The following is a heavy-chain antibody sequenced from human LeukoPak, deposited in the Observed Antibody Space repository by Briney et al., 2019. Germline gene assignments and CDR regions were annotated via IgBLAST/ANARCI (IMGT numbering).Heavy chain of an antibody. J-gene: IGHJ5*01. CDR1: GFTFSNFA. CDR3: AKDLTSGDGKWEFDS. D-gene: IGHD3-9*01. Sequence: QAGGSLRLSCAASGFTFSNFAMAWVRQSPGKGLKWVSGIYAGGGSKYYADSVRGRFTIFRDNARDMVFLQMNSLRGDDTAVYFCAKDLTSGDGKWEFDSWGQGTLVTVA. V-gene: IGHV3-23*01. CDR2: IYAGGGSK.